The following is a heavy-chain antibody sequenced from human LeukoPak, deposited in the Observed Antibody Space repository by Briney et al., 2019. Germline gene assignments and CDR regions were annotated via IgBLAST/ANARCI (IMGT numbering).Heavy chain of an antibody. V-gene: IGHV4-39*07. CDR2: IYYSGTT. J-gene: IGHJ4*02. CDR3: ARGIVVPTIRGVLLDY. CDR1: GASMSSSNYY. D-gene: IGHD2-21*01. Sequence: SETLSLTCSVSGASMSSSNYYWGWIRQPPGKGLEWIGIIYYSGTTYYNPSLERRVTISLDTSKKQFSLNLNSVSAADMAVYYCARGIVVPTIRGVLLDYWGQGTLVTVSS.